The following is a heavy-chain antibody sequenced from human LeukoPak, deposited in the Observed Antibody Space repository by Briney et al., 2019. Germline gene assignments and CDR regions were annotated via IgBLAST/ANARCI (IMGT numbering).Heavy chain of an antibody. D-gene: IGHD6-13*01. CDR3: ARDRIAATGTWYYGMDV. CDR2: IIPILGIA. V-gene: IGHV1-69*04. CDR1: GGTFSRYA. J-gene: IGHJ6*02. Sequence: SVKVSCKASGGTFSRYAISWVRQAPGQGLEWMGRIIPILGIANYAQKFQGRVTITADKSTSTAYMELSSLRSEDTAVYYCARDRIAATGTWYYGMDVWGQGTTVTVSS.